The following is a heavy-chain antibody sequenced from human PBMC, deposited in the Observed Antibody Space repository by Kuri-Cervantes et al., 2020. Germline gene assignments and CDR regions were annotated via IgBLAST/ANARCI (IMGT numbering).Heavy chain of an antibody. CDR2: IWSDGNNK. Sequence: GGSLRLSCAASGLTFRSCGMHWVRQAPGKGLEWVAFIWSDGNNKYYAESVKGRFSISRDNSKNTLYLQMNSLRAEDTAVYYCARDSHDIVDYWGKGTTVTVSS. D-gene: IGHD3-16*02. CDR1: GLTFRSCG. CDR3: ARDSHDIVDY. V-gene: IGHV3-33*01. J-gene: IGHJ6*04.